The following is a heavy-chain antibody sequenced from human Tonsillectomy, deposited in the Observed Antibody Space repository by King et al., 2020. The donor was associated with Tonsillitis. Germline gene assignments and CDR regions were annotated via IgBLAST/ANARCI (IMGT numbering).Heavy chain of an antibody. Sequence: QLVQSGSQLKKPGASVKVSCKASGYTFTNYAMNWVRQAPGQGLEFMGWINTNTGNPTYAQGFTGRFVFSLDTSVSTAYLQISSLKAADTAVYYCARVVRTYVASDRGFFYSWGQGPRVTASS. D-gene: IGHD3-10*02. CDR2: INTNTGNP. V-gene: IGHV7-4-1*02. J-gene: IGHJ4*02. CDR1: GYTFTNYA. CDR3: ARVVRTYVASDRGFFYS.